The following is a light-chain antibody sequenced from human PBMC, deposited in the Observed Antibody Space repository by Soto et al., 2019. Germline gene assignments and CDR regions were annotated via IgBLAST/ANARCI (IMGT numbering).Light chain of an antibody. V-gene: IGLV2-23*01. Sequence: QSVLTQPAYVSGSPGQSITITCTGTSSDVGGYKLASWSQQHPGKAPKLIIYEDSKRPSGLFNRFSGSKSGNTASLTISGLQAEDEADYYCSSYAGRSIWVFGGGTKLTVL. CDR1: SSDVGGYKL. CDR2: EDS. CDR3: SSYAGRSIWV. J-gene: IGLJ3*02.